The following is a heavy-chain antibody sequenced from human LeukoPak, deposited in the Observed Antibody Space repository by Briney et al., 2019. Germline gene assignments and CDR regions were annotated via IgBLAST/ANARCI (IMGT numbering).Heavy chain of an antibody. D-gene: IGHD3-10*01. J-gene: IGHJ6*02. CDR3: GKRELWHGSGEDA. Sequence: GGSLRLSCAASGFTFSSYAMSWVRQAPGKGLEWVSAISGSGGSTYYAESVKGRFSISRDNSKNTLYLQMHSLRAEDTAVYYCGKRELWHGSGEDAWGQGTTVTVSS. V-gene: IGHV3-23*01. CDR2: ISGSGGST. CDR1: GFTFSSYA.